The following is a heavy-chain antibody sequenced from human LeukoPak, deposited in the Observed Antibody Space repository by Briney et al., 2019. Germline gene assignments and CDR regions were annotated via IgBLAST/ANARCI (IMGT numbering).Heavy chain of an antibody. CDR2: IYYSGST. Sequence: SETLSLTXTVSGGSISSYYWSWIRQPPGKGVEWIGYIYYSGSTNYNPSLKSRVTISVDTSKNQFSLKLSSVTAAGTAVYYCARDRDYDFWSGYYRPYWYFDLWGRGTLVTVSS. CDR3: ARDRDYDFWSGYYRPYWYFDL. CDR1: GGSISSYY. D-gene: IGHD3-3*01. V-gene: IGHV4-59*01. J-gene: IGHJ2*01.